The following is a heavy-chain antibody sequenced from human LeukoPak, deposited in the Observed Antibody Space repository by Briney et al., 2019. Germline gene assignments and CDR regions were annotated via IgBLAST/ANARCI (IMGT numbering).Heavy chain of an antibody. D-gene: IGHD4-23*01. CDR3: ARVVYGGNLYYYYGMDV. Sequence: PGGSLRLSCAASGFTFSTYGMHWVRQAPGKGLEWVSYISVSTSTIYYADSVKGRFTISRDNAKNSLYLQMNSLRDEDTAVYYCARVVYGGNLYYYYGMDVWGQGTTVTVSS. CDR1: GFTFSTYG. V-gene: IGHV3-48*02. J-gene: IGHJ6*02. CDR2: ISVSTSTI.